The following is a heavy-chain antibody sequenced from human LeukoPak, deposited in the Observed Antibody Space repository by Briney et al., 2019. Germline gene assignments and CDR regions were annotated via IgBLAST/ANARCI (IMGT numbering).Heavy chain of an antibody. Sequence: GGSLRLSCAVSGFSVNDNYMSWVRQAPGKGPQWVSVMFPDGRTYYADSVKGRFTISRDLARNTLLLQMHSLRADDTAVHYCARTNPVYGDYDYWGQGTLVTVSS. J-gene: IGHJ4*02. D-gene: IGHD4-17*01. CDR2: MFPDGRT. CDR3: ARTNPVYGDYDY. V-gene: IGHV3-53*01. CDR1: GFSVNDNY.